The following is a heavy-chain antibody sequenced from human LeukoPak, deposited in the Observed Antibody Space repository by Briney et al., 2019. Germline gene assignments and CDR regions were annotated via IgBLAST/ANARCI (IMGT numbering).Heavy chain of an antibody. CDR2: INPNSGGT. CDR1: GYTFTGYY. J-gene: IGHJ6*02. Sequence: GASVKVSCKASGYTFTGYYMHWVRQAPGQGLEWMGWINPNSGGTNYAQKFQGRVTMTRDTSISTAYMELSRLRSDDTAVYYCARDRIVGAPYYYYGMDVWGQGTTVTVSS. D-gene: IGHD1-26*01. V-gene: IGHV1-2*02. CDR3: ARDRIVGAPYYYYGMDV.